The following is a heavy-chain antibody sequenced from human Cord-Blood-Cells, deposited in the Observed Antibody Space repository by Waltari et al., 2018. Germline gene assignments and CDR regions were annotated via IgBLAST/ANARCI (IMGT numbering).Heavy chain of an antibody. CDR3: ARHFPDSSGALDAFDI. CDR1: GGSFSGYY. Sequence: QVQLQQWGAGLLTPSETLSLTCAVYGGSFSGYYWSWIRQPPGKGLEWIGEINHSGSTNYNPSLKSRVTISVDTSKNQFSLKLSSVTAADTAVYYCARHFPDSSGALDAFDIWGQGTMVTVSS. V-gene: IGHV4-34*01. D-gene: IGHD3-22*01. CDR2: INHSGST. J-gene: IGHJ3*02.